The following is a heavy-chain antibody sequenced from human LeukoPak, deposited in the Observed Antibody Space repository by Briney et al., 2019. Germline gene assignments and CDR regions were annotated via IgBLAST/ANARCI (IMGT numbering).Heavy chain of an antibody. CDR3: AKESRTQVVPAAMPLY. CDR1: GFTFSSYA. D-gene: IGHD2-2*01. Sequence: GGSLRLSCAASGFTFSSYAMSWVRQAPGKGLEWVSAISGSGGSTYYADSVKGRFSISRDNSKNTLYLQLDSLRAEDTAVYYCAKESRTQVVPAAMPLYWGQGTLVTVSS. CDR2: ISGSGGST. V-gene: IGHV3-23*01. J-gene: IGHJ4*02.